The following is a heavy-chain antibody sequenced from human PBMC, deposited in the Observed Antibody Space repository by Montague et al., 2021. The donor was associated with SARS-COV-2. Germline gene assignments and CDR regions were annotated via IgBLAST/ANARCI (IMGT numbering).Heavy chain of an antibody. CDR3: ARHFQSGSYGAYSYYGMDV. D-gene: IGHD1-26*01. V-gene: IGHV3-23*01. CDR1: GFTFSSHA. J-gene: IGHJ6*02. CDR2: IGDSGDST. Sequence: SLRLSCVASGFTFSSHAMSWVRQAPGRGLEWVSGIGDSGDSTYYADPVMGRFTISRDNSNTMLYLQMISLRIEDTAAYYCARHFQSGSYGAYSYYGMDVWGQGTTVTVSS.